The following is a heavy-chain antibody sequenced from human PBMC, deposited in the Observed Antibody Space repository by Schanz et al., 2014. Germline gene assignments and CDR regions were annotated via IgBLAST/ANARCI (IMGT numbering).Heavy chain of an antibody. V-gene: IGHV3-30*18. Sequence: QVQLVESGGGVVQPGRSLRLSCAASGFTFSNYGLHWVRQAPGKGLEWVTVISYDGNTKYYADSVKGRFTISRDNSKNTLYLHMNSLRGEDTAVYYCAKVRLGSGTYVSYYYYYGMDVWGQGTTVTVSS. CDR3: AKVRLGSGTYVSYYYYYGMDV. CDR1: GFTFSNYG. CDR2: ISYDGNTK. J-gene: IGHJ6*02. D-gene: IGHD3-10*01.